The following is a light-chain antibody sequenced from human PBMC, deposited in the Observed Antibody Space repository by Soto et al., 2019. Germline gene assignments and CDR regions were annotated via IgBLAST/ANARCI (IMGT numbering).Light chain of an antibody. CDR3: QKYNSAPWT. Sequence: DIQMTQSPSSLSASVGDRVTITCRASRGINNDLAWYQQKPGKGPSLLIYAASTLHSGVPSRFSGSGSGTEFTLTISSLQPEDVATYFCQKYNSAPWTFGQGTKVEIK. V-gene: IGKV1-27*01. J-gene: IGKJ1*01. CDR1: RGINND. CDR2: AAS.